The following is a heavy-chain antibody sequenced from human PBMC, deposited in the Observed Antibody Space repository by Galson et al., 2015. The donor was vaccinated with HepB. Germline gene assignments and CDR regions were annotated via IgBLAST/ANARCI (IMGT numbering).Heavy chain of an antibody. J-gene: IGHJ4*02. CDR2: INTNTGKP. D-gene: IGHD1-14*01. CDR1: GYTFSNHA. Sequence: SVKVSCKASGYTFSNHAINWVRQAPGQGLEWMAWINTNTGKPTYGPGFTGRFVFSLDTSVRTAYLQISSLKPEDTAVYYCAREASGIYFDFWGLGTLVTVSS. V-gene: IGHV7-4-1*02. CDR3: AREASGIYFDF.